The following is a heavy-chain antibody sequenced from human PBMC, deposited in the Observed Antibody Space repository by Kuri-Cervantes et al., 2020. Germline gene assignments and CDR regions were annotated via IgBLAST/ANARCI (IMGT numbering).Heavy chain of an antibody. CDR2: ISWNSGSI. J-gene: IGHJ2*01. D-gene: IGHD3-22*01. CDR3: AKTTAQVAPWFDRHFDL. V-gene: IGHV3-9*01. CDR1: GFTFDDYA. Sequence: GGSLRLSCAASGFTFDDYAMHWVRQAPGKGLEWVSGISWNSGSIGYADSVKGRFTICRDNSKNTLYLQMNSLRAEDTAVYYCAKTTAQVAPWFDRHFDLWGRGTLVTVSS.